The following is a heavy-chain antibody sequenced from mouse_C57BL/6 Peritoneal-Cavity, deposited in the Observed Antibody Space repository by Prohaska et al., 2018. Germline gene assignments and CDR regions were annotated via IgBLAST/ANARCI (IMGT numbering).Heavy chain of an antibody. CDR3: ARRGPPSGGFAY. Sequence: EFQLQQSGPELVKPGASVKISCKASGYSFTDYNMNWVKQSNGKSLEWIGVINPNYGTTSYNQKFNGKATKNGEKSRRTSYMQVNSLTSEDSAVYYCARRGPPSGGFAYWGQGTLVTVSA. CDR2: INPNYGTT. CDR1: GYSFTDYN. V-gene: IGHV1-39*01. J-gene: IGHJ3*01. D-gene: IGHD3-2*02.